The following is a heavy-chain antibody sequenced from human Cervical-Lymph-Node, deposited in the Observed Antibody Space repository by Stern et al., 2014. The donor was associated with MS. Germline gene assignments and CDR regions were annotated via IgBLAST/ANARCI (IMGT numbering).Heavy chain of an antibody. J-gene: IGHJ4*02. CDR1: GGTFSIYT. D-gene: IGHD2-21*02. Sequence: MQLVESGAEVKKPGSSVNVSCKASGGTFSIYTISWVRQAPGQGLEWMGGIIPIFGTANYAQKFQGRVTITADESTSTDYMELSSLRSEDTAVYYCARSLRSVVVTALTGYYFDYWGQGTLVTVSS. CDR2: IIPIFGTA. CDR3: ARSLRSVVVTALTGYYFDY. V-gene: IGHV1-69*01.